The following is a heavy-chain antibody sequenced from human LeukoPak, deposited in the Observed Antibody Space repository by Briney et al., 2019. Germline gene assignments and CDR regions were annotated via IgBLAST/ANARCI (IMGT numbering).Heavy chain of an antibody. CDR3: WLKELEMATIWVAPHYQFDY. D-gene: IGHD5-24*01. CDR2: IKRNTQGATT. CDR1: GFTFNLAW. J-gene: IGHJ4*02. V-gene: IGHV3-15*01. Sequence: PGGSLRLSCATSGFTFNLAWMSWVRQAPGKGLEWVGRIKRNTQGATTDYAAAVKGRFTISRDDSKNTLYLQMNSLKTEDTAVYYCWLKELEMATIWVAPHYQFDYWGQGTLVTVSS.